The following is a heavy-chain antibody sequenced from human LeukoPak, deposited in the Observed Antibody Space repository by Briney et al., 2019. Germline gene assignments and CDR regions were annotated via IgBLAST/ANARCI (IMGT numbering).Heavy chain of an antibody. V-gene: IGHV5-51*01. J-gene: IGHJ3*01. D-gene: IGHD3-22*01. CDR3: ARPNITSYYDSRGYDAFDV. CDR2: IYPDDSDT. CDR1: GYRFNAYW. Sequence: HGESLKISCKGSGYRFNAYWIAWVRQMPGKGLEWMGIIYPDDSDTRYSPSFQGQVTISADKSVRTAYLQWSSLKASDTAMYYCARPNITSYYDSRGYDAFDVWGQGTMVPVSS.